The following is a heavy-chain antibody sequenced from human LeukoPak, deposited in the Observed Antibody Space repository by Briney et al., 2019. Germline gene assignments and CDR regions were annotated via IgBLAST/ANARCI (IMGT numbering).Heavy chain of an antibody. Sequence: SETLSLTCTVSGGSISSYYWSWIRQPPGKGLEWIGYIYYSGSTYYNPSLKSRVTISVDTSKNQFSLKLSSVTAADTAVYYCARVGWARCIDYWGQGTLVTVSS. CDR2: IYYSGST. D-gene: IGHD6-19*01. CDR1: GGSISSYY. V-gene: IGHV4-59*12. CDR3: ARVGWARCIDY. J-gene: IGHJ4*02.